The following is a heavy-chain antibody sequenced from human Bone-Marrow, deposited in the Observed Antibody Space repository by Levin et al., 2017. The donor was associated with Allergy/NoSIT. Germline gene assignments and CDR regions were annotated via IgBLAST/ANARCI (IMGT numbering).Heavy chain of an antibody. CDR1: GGSISSSSYY. V-gene: IGHV4-39*01. CDR2: IYYSGST. J-gene: IGHJ4*02. D-gene: IGHD6-19*01. Sequence: SQTLSLTCPVSGGSISSSSYYWGWIRQPPGKGLEWIGSIYYSGSTYYNPSLKSRVTISVDTSKNQFSLKLSSVTAADTAVYYCARQGAVAGGTYFDYWGQGTLVTVSS. CDR3: ARQGAVAGGTYFDY.